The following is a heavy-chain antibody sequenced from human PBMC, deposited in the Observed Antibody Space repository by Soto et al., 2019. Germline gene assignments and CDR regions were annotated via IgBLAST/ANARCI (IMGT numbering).Heavy chain of an antibody. CDR1: GGTFSSYT. CDR3: ARDHSGSDY. J-gene: IGHJ4*02. V-gene: IGHV1-69*08. Sequence: QVQLVQSGAEVKKPGSSVKVSCKASGGTFSSYTISWVRQAPGQGREGMGRIIPILGMANYAQKCQGRVTITADKSTSTAYMELSSLRSADTAVYYCARDHSGSDYWGQGTLVTVSS. CDR2: IIPILGMA. D-gene: IGHD3-10*01.